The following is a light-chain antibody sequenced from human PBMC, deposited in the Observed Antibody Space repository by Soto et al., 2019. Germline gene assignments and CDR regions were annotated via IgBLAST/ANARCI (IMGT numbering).Light chain of an antibody. Sequence: DIQMTQSPSSLSASAGDRVTITCRASQGIRNFLAWYQQKPGKVPQLLIYAASTLQSVVPSRFSGSGSGTDFTLTIISLQPEDVATYYCQKYDSSPQTFGQGTKVEIK. CDR3: QKYDSSPQT. CDR2: AAS. V-gene: IGKV1-27*01. J-gene: IGKJ1*01. CDR1: QGIRNF.